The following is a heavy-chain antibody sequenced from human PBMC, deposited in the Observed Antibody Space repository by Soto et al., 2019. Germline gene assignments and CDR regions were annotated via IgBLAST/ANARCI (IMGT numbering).Heavy chain of an antibody. Sequence: SETLSLTCAVSGDSISSSFWWSWVRQPPGKGLEWIGEIYHTESTVYNPSLKSRVTISVDKSKNQFSLNLDSVTAADTAVYYCARYDFGTFDYWGRGILITVSS. CDR3: ARYDFGTFDY. J-gene: IGHJ4*02. CDR1: GDSISSSFW. V-gene: IGHV4-4*02. D-gene: IGHD4-17*01. CDR2: IYHTEST.